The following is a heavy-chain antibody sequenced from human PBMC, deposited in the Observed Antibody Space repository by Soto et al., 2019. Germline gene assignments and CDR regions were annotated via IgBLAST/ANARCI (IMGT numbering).Heavy chain of an antibody. D-gene: IGHD4-17*01. J-gene: IGHJ4*02. V-gene: IGHV4-31*03. CDR1: GGSISSGGYY. CDR2: IYYSGST. Sequence: QVQLQESGPGLVKPSQTLSLTCTVSGGSISSGGYYWSWIRQHPGKGLEWIGYIYYSGSTYYNPSLQSRVTLSVDTSKHQFSLKLSSVTAADTAVYYCARGRRGDGDHLDYWGQGTLVTVSS. CDR3: ARGRRGDGDHLDY.